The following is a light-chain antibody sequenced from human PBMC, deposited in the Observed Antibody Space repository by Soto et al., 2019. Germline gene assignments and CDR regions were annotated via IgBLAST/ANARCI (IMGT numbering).Light chain of an antibody. CDR3: QQYYNYRYT. V-gene: IGKV1-5*03. CDR2: GAS. CDR1: QSISDR. Sequence: DIQMTQSPSTLSASVGDRVTISCRASQSISDRLAWYQQKPGKAPKFLIYGASSLESGVPSRFSGGGSGTEFTLSISSLQPDDFATYYCQQYYNYRYTFGQGTKLEIK. J-gene: IGKJ2*01.